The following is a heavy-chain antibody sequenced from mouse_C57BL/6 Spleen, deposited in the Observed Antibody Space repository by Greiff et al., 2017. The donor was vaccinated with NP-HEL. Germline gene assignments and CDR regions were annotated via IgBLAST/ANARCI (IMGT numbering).Heavy chain of an antibody. CDR3: ARRGIYYYGSTVYYAMDY. V-gene: IGHV1-85*01. J-gene: IGHJ4*01. CDR2: IYPRDGST. D-gene: IGHD1-1*01. Sequence: QVQLQQSGPELVKPGASVKLSCKASGYTFTSYDINWVKQRPGQGLEWIGWIYPRDGSTKYNEKFKGKATLTVDTSSSTAYMELHSLTSEDSAVYFCARRGIYYYGSTVYYAMDYWGQGTSVTVSS. CDR1: GYTFTSYD.